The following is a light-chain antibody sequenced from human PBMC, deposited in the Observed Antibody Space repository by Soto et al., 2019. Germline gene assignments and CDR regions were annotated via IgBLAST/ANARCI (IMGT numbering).Light chain of an antibody. Sequence: ETVMTQSPDTLSASPGERVTLSCRASQSVGTNMAWYQLKPGQAPRLIIYVASMRAPGIPARFSGSGSGTEFTLTVTSLQSEDFAVYYCQQFVNWPPSFGGGTKVEIK. CDR3: QQFVNWPPS. J-gene: IGKJ4*01. V-gene: IGKV3-15*01. CDR1: QSVGTN. CDR2: VAS.